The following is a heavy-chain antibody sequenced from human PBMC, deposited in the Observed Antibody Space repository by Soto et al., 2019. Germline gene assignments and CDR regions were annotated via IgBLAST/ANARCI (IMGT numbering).Heavy chain of an antibody. CDR3: AMEGGGCTNGVCYFGY. J-gene: IGHJ4*02. V-gene: IGHV1-69*01. CDR2: IIPIFGTA. CDR1: GGTFSSYA. D-gene: IGHD2-8*01. Sequence: QVQLVQSGAEVKKPGSSVKVSCKASGGTFSSYAISWVXXXXXXXLEWMGGIIPIFGTANYAQKFQGRVTITADESTSTAYMELSSLRSEDTAVYYCAMEGGGCTNGVCYFGYWGQGTLVTVSS.